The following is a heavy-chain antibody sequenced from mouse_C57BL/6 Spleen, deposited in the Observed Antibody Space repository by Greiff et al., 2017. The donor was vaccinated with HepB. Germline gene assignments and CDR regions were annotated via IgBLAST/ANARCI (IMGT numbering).Heavy chain of an antibody. CDR2: INPNNGGT. CDR1: GYTFTDYN. D-gene: IGHD5-1*01. V-gene: IGHV1-18*01. CDR3: ARGEYSGFAY. J-gene: IGHJ3*01. Sequence: VQLQQSGPELVKPGASVTIPCKASGYTFTDYNMDWVKQNPGKSLEWIGDINPNNGGTIYNQKFKGKATLTVDKSSSTAYMKLSSLTSEDTAVYYCARGEYSGFAYWGQGTLVTVAA.